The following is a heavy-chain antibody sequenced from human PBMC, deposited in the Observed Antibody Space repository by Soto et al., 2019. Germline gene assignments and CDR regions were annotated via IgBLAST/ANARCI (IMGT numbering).Heavy chain of an antibody. J-gene: IGHJ4*02. Sequence: QVHLVQSGAEVQKSGASVKVSCKGSGYDFTTYGITWVRQAPGQGLEWMAWISAHNGNTDYAQKLQGRVTVTRDTSTSTAYMELRSLRSDDTAVYYCARGRYGDYWGQGALVTVSS. CDR1: GYDFTTYG. D-gene: IGHD1-1*01. V-gene: IGHV1-18*01. CDR3: ARGRYGDY. CDR2: ISAHNGNT.